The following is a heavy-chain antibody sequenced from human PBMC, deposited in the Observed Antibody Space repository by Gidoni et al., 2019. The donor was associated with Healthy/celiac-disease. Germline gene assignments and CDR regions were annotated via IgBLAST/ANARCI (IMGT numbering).Heavy chain of an antibody. J-gene: IGHJ4*02. Sequence: EVQLVESGGGLVQPGGSLRLSCAASGFSFSSYAMDWVRQAPGKGLEYVSGISSNGGSTYYANSVRGRFTISRDNSKNTLYLQMGSLRAEDMAVYYCARVLSAYYDILTGYYDYWGQGTLVTVSS. CDR1: GFSFSSYA. CDR2: ISSNGGST. D-gene: IGHD3-9*01. CDR3: ARVLSAYYDILTGYYDY. V-gene: IGHV3-64*01.